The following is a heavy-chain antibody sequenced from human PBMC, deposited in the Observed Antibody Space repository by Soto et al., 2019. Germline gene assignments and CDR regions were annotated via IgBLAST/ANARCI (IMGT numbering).Heavy chain of an antibody. V-gene: IGHV3-7*05. J-gene: IGHJ4*02. Sequence: EVQLVESGGGLVQPGGPRNLPCEAPGSTLISMGLTWARQAPGKGLEWVASIMGNGDEKFYVDSVKGRFTISRDNAKNSLYLQMNHLRAADTAIYFCSRDHYGSGVIWGQGTLVSVSS. D-gene: IGHD3-10*01. CDR2: IMGNGDEK. CDR3: SRDHYGSGVI. CDR1: GSTLISMG.